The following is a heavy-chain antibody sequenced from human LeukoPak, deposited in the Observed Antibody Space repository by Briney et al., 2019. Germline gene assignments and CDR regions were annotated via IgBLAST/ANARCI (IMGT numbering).Heavy chain of an antibody. CDR1: GFTFRSYA. CDR2: ITYDGSNK. CDR3: ARGPLTGRWPDLGFDY. D-gene: IGHD5-24*01. J-gene: IGHJ4*02. V-gene: IGHV3-30-3*01. Sequence: PGGSLRLSCAASGFTFRSYAIHWVRQAPGKGLEWVAVITYDGSNKYYADSVKGRFTISRDNSKNTLYLQMNSLRAEDTAVYYCARGPLTGRWPDLGFDYWGQGTLVTVSS.